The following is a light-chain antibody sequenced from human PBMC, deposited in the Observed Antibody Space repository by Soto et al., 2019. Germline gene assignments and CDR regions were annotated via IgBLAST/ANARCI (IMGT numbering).Light chain of an antibody. CDR2: DAS. J-gene: IGKJ1*01. CDR1: QSVSSY. Sequence: EIVFTQSPATLSFSPGERATLSCRASQSVSSYLAWYQQKPGQAPRLLIYDASNRATGIPARFSGRGSGTDFTLTISSLEPEDFAVYYCQQRSNWPPAFGQGTKVDIK. CDR3: QQRSNWPPA. V-gene: IGKV3-11*01.